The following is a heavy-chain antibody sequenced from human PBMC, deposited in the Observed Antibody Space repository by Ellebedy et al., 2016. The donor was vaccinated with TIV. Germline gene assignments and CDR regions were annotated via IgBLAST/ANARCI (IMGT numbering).Heavy chain of an antibody. CDR3: AKLTSANSPFDY. J-gene: IGHJ4*02. D-gene: IGHD4-23*01. CDR2: ISYDGSNK. CDR1: GFTFSSYG. Sequence: GESLKISCAASGFTFSSYGMHWVRQAPGKGLEWVAVISYDGSNKYYADSVKGRFTISRDNSKNTLYLQMNSLRAEDTAVYYCAKLTSANSPFDYWGQGTLVTVSS. V-gene: IGHV3-30*18.